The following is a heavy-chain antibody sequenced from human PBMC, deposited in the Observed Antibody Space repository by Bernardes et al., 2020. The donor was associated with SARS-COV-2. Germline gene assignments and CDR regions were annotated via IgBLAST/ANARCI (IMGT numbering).Heavy chain of an antibody. CDR3: ARLYRGTSYRWFDP. D-gene: IGHD3-16*02. J-gene: IGHJ5*02. Sequence: SETLSVRCTFCGGCVSSGNYYHWTWIRQPPGKGLEWIGDIPYTGETNYNPSLKSGITISVDVSKNQFSLKVNSVTAADTATYYCARLYRGTSYRWFDPWGQGTLVTVSS. CDR2: IPYTGET. V-gene: IGHV4-61*01. CDR1: GGCVSSGNYY.